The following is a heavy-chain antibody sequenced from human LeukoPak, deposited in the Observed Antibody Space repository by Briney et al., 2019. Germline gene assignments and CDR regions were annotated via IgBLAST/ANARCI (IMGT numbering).Heavy chain of an antibody. CDR2: INSDGSST. CDR1: GFTFSSYW. Sequence: AGSLRLSCAASGFTFSSYWMHWVRQAPGKGLVWVSRINSDGSSTSYADSVKGRFTISRDNAKNTLYLQMNSLRAEDTAVYYCARGPYYDFWSGYYTRTYYYYGMDVWGQGTTVTVSS. V-gene: IGHV3-74*01. J-gene: IGHJ6*02. CDR3: ARGPYYDFWSGYYTRTYYYYGMDV. D-gene: IGHD3-3*01.